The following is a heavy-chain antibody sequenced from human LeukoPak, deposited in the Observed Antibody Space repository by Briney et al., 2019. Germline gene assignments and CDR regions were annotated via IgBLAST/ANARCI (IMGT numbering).Heavy chain of an antibody. V-gene: IGHV4-34*01. CDR1: GGSFSGYY. CDR3: ARKTYYYDSSGYYPYYYYYYMDV. Sequence: SETLPLTCAVYGGSFSGYYWSWIRQPPGKGLEWIGEINHSGSTNYNPSLKSRVTISVDTSKNQFSLKLSSVTAADTAVYYCARKTYYYDSSGYYPYYYYYYMDVWGKGTTVTVSS. D-gene: IGHD3-22*01. CDR2: INHSGST. J-gene: IGHJ6*03.